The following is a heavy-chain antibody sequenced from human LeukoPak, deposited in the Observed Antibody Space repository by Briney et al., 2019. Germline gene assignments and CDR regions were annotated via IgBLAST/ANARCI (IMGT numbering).Heavy chain of an antibody. CDR2: IYYSGST. CDR3: ARDRPSNPTVTTGHWFDP. D-gene: IGHD4-17*01. J-gene: IGHJ5*02. V-gene: IGHV4-59*01. Sequence: SETLSLTCTVSGGSISSYYWIWLRQPPGKGLEWIGYIYYSGSTNYNPSLKSRVTISVDTSKNQFSLKLSSVTAADTAVYYCARDRPSNPTVTTGHWFDPWGQGTLVTVSS. CDR1: GGSISSYY.